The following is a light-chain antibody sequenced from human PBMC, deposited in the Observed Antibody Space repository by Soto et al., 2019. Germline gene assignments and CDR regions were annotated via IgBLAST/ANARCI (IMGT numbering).Light chain of an antibody. V-gene: IGKV3-20*01. CDR2: GAS. CDR3: QQFSSYPLT. J-gene: IGKJ4*01. Sequence: EIVLTPSPGTLSLSPVERATLSCRASQSVSSSYLAWYQPKPGQAPRLLIYGASSRATGIPDRFSGSGSGTDFTLTISRLEPEDFAVYYCQQFSSYPLTFGGGTKVDIK. CDR1: QSVSSSY.